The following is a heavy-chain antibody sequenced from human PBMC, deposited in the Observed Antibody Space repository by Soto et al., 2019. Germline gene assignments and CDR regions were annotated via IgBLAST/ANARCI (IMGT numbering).Heavy chain of an antibody. J-gene: IGHJ4*02. Sequence: QVKLQASGPGLVKPSETLSLTCASSGDSISSYYCMWIRQPPGKGLESIGYLYYGRSANYNPSLKSRVTLSVDTSTNQCSLTLSSMTAADTAVYYCALRSMAVVPEYWGQGTLVTVSS. V-gene: IGHV4-59*01. CDR2: LYYGRSA. CDR3: ALRSMAVVPEY. D-gene: IGHD3-22*01. CDR1: GDSISSYY.